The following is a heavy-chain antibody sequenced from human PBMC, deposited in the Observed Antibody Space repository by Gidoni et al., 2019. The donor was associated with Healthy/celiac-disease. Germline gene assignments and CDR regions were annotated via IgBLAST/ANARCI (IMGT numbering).Heavy chain of an antibody. J-gene: IGHJ4*02. V-gene: IGHV3-21*01. CDR3: AREWNDAVGGYYFDY. Sequence: EVQLVESGGGLVKPGGSLRLSCAASGFTFSSYSMNWVRQAPGKGLGWVSSISSSSSYIYYADSVKGRFTISRDNAKNSLYLQMNSLRAEDTAVYYCAREWNDAVGGYYFDYWGQGTLVTVSS. D-gene: IGHD1-1*01. CDR1: GFTFSSYS. CDR2: ISSSSSYI.